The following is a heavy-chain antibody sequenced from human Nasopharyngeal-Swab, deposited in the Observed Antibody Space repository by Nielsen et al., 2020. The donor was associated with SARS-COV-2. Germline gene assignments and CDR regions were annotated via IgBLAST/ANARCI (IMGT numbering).Heavy chain of an antibody. CDR2: ISSSSSYI. Sequence: GESLKISCAASGFTFSSYSMNWARQAPGKGLEWVSSISSSSSYIYYADSVKGRFTISRDNAKNSLYLQMNSLRAEDTAVYYCARGSVAGGLWGQGTLVTVSS. D-gene: IGHD6-19*01. J-gene: IGHJ4*02. CDR3: ARGSVAGGL. CDR1: GFTFSSYS. V-gene: IGHV3-21*01.